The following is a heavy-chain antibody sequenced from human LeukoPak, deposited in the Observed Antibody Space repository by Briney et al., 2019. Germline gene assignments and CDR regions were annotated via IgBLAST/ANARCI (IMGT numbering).Heavy chain of an antibody. J-gene: IGHJ4*02. CDR3: AGEPRSLRF. V-gene: IGHV3-7*01. Sequence: GGSLRLSCAVSGFTFNSYWWSWVRQAPGKGLEWVASISKDGSDKKYLDSVKGRSTTSRDNAKNSLYLQMNSLRAEDTAVYYCAGEPRSLRFWGQGTLVTVSS. CDR1: GFTFNSYW. D-gene: IGHD2-21*02. CDR2: ISKDGSDK.